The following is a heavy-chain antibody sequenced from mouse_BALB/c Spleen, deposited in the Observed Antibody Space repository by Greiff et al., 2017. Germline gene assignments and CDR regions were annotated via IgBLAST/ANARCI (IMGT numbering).Heavy chain of an antibody. CDR3: ARDPRYYRYDESAMDY. D-gene: IGHD2-14*01. Sequence: VQLQQSGPGLVAPSQSLSITCTVSGFSLTSYGVHWVRQPPGKGLEWLGVIWAGGSTNYNSALMSRLSISKDNSKSQVFLKMNSLQTDDTAMYYCARDPRYYRYDESAMDYWGQGTSVTVSS. J-gene: IGHJ4*01. CDR1: GFSLTSYG. CDR2: IWAGGST. V-gene: IGHV2-9*02.